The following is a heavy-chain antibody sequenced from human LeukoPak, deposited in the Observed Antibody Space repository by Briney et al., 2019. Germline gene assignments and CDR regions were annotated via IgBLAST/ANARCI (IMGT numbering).Heavy chain of an antibody. CDR3: AKDFQGIVGATQIDF. J-gene: IGHJ4*02. Sequence: GGSLRLSCAASGFTFDDYTMHWVRRAPEKGLEWVSLISWNSDYTSYAESVKSRFTISRDNSKNSLYLQMNSLRTEDTAFYYCAKDFQGIVGATQIDFWGQGTLVTVSS. CDR1: GFTFDDYT. CDR2: ISWNSDYT. V-gene: IGHV3-43*01. D-gene: IGHD1-26*01.